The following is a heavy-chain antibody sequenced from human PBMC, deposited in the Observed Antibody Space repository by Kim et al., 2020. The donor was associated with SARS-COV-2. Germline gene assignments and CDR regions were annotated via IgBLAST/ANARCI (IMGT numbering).Heavy chain of an antibody. V-gene: IGHV4-59*08. CDR1: GAFISTYF. D-gene: IGHD3-22*01. CDR3: ARHRYYDNSGPNWFDP. J-gene: IGHJ5*02. CDR2: VYHSGST. Sequence: SETLSLTCSVSGAFISTYFWGWIRQPPGKGLEWIGYVYHSGSTNYNPSLKSRVTISVDTSKNQFSLKLRSVTAADTAVYYCARHRYYDNSGPNWFDPWGQGTLVTVSS.